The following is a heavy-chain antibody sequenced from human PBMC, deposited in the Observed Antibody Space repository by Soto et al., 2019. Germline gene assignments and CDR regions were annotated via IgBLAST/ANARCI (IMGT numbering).Heavy chain of an antibody. CDR3: TRISRSFDY. Sequence: QVLLEQSGAEVRRPGASVKISCQASGYPFSNYHMHWVRQAPGQGLEWMGMIDPDNGRTKFAQSLQGRVTMTRDTSTNSVYMELRALKSEDTAIYFCTRISRSFDYWGQGSHVTVSS. CDR1: GYPFSNYH. J-gene: IGHJ4*02. V-gene: IGHV1-46*03. CDR2: IDPDNGRT.